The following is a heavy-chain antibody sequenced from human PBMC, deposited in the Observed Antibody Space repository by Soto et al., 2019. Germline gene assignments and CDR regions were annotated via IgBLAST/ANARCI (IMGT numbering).Heavy chain of an antibody. CDR1: GFTFDDYA. V-gene: IGHV3-9*01. CDR2: ISWNSGSI. J-gene: IGHJ3*02. D-gene: IGHD6-25*01. CDR3: AKDIGSYSSGYDSFDI. Sequence: EVQLVESGGGLVQPGRSLRLSCAASGFTFDDYAMHWVRQAPGKGLEWVSGISWNSGSIGYADSVKGRFTISRDNARNSRYLQMNSLREEDTALSYCAKDIGSYSSGYDSFDIWGQGTIVTVSS.